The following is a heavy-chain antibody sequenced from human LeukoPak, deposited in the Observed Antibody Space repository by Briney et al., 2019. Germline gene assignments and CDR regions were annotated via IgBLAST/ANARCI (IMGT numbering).Heavy chain of an antibody. CDR3: ARDPPLVSGPVYYYYYMDV. D-gene: IGHD5/OR15-5a*01. Sequence: PGGSLRLSCAASGFTFSSYWMSWVRQAPGKGLEWVANIKQDGSEKYYVDSVKGRFTISRDNAKNSLYLQMNSLRAEDTAVYYCARDPPLVSGPVYYYYYMDVWGKGTTVTVS. V-gene: IGHV3-7*01. CDR1: GFTFSSYW. CDR2: IKQDGSEK. J-gene: IGHJ6*03.